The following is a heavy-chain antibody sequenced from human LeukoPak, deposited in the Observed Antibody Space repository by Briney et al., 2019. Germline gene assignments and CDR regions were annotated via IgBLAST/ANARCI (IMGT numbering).Heavy chain of an antibody. CDR3: ARDNYDFWSFNWFDP. CDR2: IWYDGSNK. V-gene: IGHV3-33*01. D-gene: IGHD3-3*01. Sequence: GGSLRLSCAASGFTFSSYGMHWVRQAPGKGLEWVAVIWYDGSNKYSADSVKGRFTISRDNSKNTLYLQMNSLRAEDTAVYYCARDNYDFWSFNWFDPWGQGTLVTVSS. J-gene: IGHJ5*02. CDR1: GFTFSSYG.